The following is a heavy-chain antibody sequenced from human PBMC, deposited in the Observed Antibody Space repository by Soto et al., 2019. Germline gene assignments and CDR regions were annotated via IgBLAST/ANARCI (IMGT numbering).Heavy chain of an antibody. CDR3: ARTSVPAAGR. CDR1: GFTFSSYS. D-gene: IGHD2-2*01. V-gene: IGHV3-21*01. J-gene: IGHJ4*02. Sequence: EVQLVESGGGLVKPGGSLRLSCAASGFTFSSYSMNWVRQAPGKGLEWVSSISSSSSYIYYAASVKGRFTISRDNAKNSLYLQMNSLRAEDTAVYYCARTSVPAAGRWGQGTLVTVSS. CDR2: ISSSSSYI.